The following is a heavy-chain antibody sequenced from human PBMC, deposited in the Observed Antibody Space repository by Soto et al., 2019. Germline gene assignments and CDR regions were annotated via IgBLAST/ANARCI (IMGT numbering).Heavy chain of an antibody. D-gene: IGHD6-19*01. CDR1: GYTFTSYD. CDR2: MNPNSGNT. CDR3: ARGSRGWYDYYYYGMDV. V-gene: IGHV1-8*01. J-gene: IGHJ6*02. Sequence: GASVKVSCKASGYTFTSYDINWVRQATGQGLEWMGWMNPNSGNTGYAQKLQGRVTMTTDTSTSTAYMELRSLRSDDAAVYYCARGSRGWYDYYYYGMDVWGQGTTVTVSS.